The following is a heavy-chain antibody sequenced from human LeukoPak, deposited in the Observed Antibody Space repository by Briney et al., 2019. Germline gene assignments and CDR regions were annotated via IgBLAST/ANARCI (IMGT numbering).Heavy chain of an antibody. CDR3: ARSILTGYFDY. D-gene: IGHD3-9*01. Sequence: LQTLSLTCAVSGGSISIGAYSWSWIRQPPGKGLELVGYIYHSRSTYYNPSLKSRATISVDRSKNQSSLKLSSVTAAETGVYYCARSILTGYFDYWGQGTLVTVSS. J-gene: IGHJ4*02. CDR2: IYHSRST. CDR1: GGSISIGAYS. V-gene: IGHV4-30-2*01.